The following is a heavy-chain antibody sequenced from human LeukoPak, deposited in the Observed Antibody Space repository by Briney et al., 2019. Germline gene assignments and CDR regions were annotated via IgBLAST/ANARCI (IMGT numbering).Heavy chain of an antibody. CDR2: IYTSGST. CDR1: GGSISSYY. CDR3: ARDTSSITMVRGPGWFDP. J-gene: IGHJ5*02. V-gene: IGHV4-4*07. Sequence: PSETLSLTCTVSGGSISSYYWSWIRQPAGKGLEWIGRIYTSGSTNYNPSLKSRVTMSVDTSKNQFSLKLSSVTAADTAVYYCARDTSSITMVRGPGWFDPWGQGPLVTVSS. D-gene: IGHD3-10*01.